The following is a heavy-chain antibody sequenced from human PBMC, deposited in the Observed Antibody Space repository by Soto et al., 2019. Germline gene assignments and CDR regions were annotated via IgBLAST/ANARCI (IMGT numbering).Heavy chain of an antibody. D-gene: IGHD4-17*01. J-gene: IGHJ3*02. V-gene: IGHV3-74*01. CDR3: ASDPDYGDYVVRAFDI. Sequence: GGSLRLSCAASGFTFSSYWMHWVRQAPGKGLVWVSRINSDGSSTSYADSVKGRFTISRDNAKNTLYLQMNSLRAEDTAVYYCASDPDYGDYVVRAFDIWGQGTMVTVSS. CDR1: GFTFSSYW. CDR2: INSDGSST.